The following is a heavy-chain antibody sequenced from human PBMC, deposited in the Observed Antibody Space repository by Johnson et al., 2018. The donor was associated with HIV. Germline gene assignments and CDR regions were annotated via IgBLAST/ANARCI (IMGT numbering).Heavy chain of an antibody. Sequence: QVQLVESGGGLVKPGGSLRLSCAASGFTFSDYYMTWIRQAPGKGLEWVSYINNNASSVYYADSVKGRFTISRDNSKNTLSLHMNSLRAEDTAVFYCARTPRPYYYDSSDGAFDIWGQGTMVTVSS. CDR3: ARTPRPYYYDSSDGAFDI. J-gene: IGHJ3*02. CDR2: INNNASSV. D-gene: IGHD3-22*01. CDR1: GFTFSDYY. V-gene: IGHV3-11*04.